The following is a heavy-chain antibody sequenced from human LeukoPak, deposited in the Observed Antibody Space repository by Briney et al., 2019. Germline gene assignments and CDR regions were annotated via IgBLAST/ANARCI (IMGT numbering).Heavy chain of an antibody. CDR3: AKDGTIDCSSTSCYGPLDY. CDR2: ISWDGGST. J-gene: IGHJ4*02. V-gene: IGHV3-43D*03. D-gene: IGHD2-2*01. CDR1: GFTFDDYA. Sequence: PGGSLRLSCAASGFTFDDYAMHWVGQAPGKSLEWVSLISWDGGSTYYADSVKGRFTISRDNSKNSLYLQMNSLRAEDTALYYCAKDGTIDCSSTSCYGPLDYWGQGTLVTVSS.